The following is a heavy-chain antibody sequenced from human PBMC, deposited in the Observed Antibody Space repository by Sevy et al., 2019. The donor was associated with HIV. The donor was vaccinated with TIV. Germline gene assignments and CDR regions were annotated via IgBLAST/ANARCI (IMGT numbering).Heavy chain of an antibody. V-gene: IGHV3-7*01. D-gene: IGHD6-13*01. CDR2: INQDGSKN. CDR1: GFSFHAYW. CDR3: ARAIAAAAGF. Sequence: GGSLRLSCAGSGFSFHAYWMHWVRQAPGKGLEWLANINQDGSKNYYADSVKGRFTISRDNAKNLVYLQMNSLRPEDTGLYYCARAIAAAAGFWGQGTLVTVSS. J-gene: IGHJ4*02.